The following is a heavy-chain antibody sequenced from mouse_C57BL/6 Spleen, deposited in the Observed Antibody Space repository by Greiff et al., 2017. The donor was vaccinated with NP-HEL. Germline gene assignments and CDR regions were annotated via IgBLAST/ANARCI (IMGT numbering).Heavy chain of an antibody. D-gene: IGHD3-2*02. CDR3: ARSSGYGYAMDY. CDR1: GYAFSSSW. V-gene: IGHV1-82*01. J-gene: IGHJ4*01. Sequence: QVQLKESGPELVKPGASVKISCKASGYAFSSSWMNWVKQRPGKGLEWIGRIYPGDGDTNYNGKFKGKATLTADKSSSTAYMQLSSLTSEDSAVYFCARSSGYGYAMDYWGQGTSVTVSS. CDR2: IYPGDGDT.